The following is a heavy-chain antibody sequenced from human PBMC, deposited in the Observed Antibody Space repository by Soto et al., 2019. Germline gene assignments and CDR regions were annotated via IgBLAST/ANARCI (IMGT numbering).Heavy chain of an antibody. Sequence: QLQLQESGPGLVKPSETLSLTCTVSGGSISSSSYYWGWIRQPPGKGLEWVGSIYYSGGTYYNPSLKSRVSISVDTSKNQLCLRLGSVTAADTALYYCARHYYDSSGYWGGEPYYFAYWGQGTLVTVSS. V-gene: IGHV4-39*01. CDR2: IYYSGGT. D-gene: IGHD3-22*01. CDR3: ARHYYDSSGYWGGEPYYFAY. J-gene: IGHJ4*02. CDR1: GGSISSSSYY.